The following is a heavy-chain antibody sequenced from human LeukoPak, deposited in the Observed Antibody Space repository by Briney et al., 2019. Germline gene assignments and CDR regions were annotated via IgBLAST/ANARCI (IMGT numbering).Heavy chain of an antibody. J-gene: IGHJ3*02. V-gene: IGHV3-21*01. CDR1: GFTFSNYS. D-gene: IGHD2-15*01. CDR3: ARVVVVAAIRHDAFDI. Sequence: PGGSLRLSCAGSGFTFSNYSINWVRQAPGKGLEWVSSISPSSHYIYYADSVRGRFTISRDNAKNSLYLQMNSLRVEDTAVYYCARVVVVAAIRHDAFDIWGQGTMVTVSS. CDR2: ISPSSHYI.